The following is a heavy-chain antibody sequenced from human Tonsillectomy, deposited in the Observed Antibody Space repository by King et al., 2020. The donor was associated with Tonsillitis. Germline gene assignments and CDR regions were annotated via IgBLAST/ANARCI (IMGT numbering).Heavy chain of an antibody. CDR1: TSGVG. CDR2: IYWTDEK. CDR3: AHDTMVRGEYTFDV. V-gene: IGHV2-5*01. J-gene: IGHJ3*01. D-gene: IGHD3-10*01. Sequence: TSGVGVGWIRQPPGKTLKWLAPIYWTDEKRYSPSLKTRLTITKDTSKNQVVLKMTNMDPVDTATYYCAHDTMVRGEYTFDVWGQGTMVTVSS.